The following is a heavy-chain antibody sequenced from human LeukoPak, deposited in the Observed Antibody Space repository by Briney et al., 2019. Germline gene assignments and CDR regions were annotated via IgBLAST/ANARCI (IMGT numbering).Heavy chain of an antibody. CDR1: GFSFSSYW. CDR2: INSDGSST. D-gene: IGHD1-1*01. Sequence: QTGGSLRLSCAASGFSFSSYWMRWVRQARGEGLVWVSLINSDGSSTSYADSVRGRSTISRDNAKNTLYLQMNSLGAEDTAVYYCARGWRILDDVDYWGQGTLVTVSS. J-gene: IGHJ4*02. V-gene: IGHV3-74*01. CDR3: ARGWRILDDVDY.